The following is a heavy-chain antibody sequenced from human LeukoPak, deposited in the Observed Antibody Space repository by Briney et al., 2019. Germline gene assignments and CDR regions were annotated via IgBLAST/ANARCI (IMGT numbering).Heavy chain of an antibody. V-gene: IGHV3-33*06. CDR2: IWYDGSNK. Sequence: PGTSLRLSCEASGFTFRNHGMYWVRQAPGKGLEWVAVIWYDGSNKYYGDSVRGRFTISRDNSKNTLYLQMNSLRAEDTAVYYCAKVVIAAAGRFDPWGQGTLVTVSS. CDR1: GFTFRNHG. J-gene: IGHJ5*02. CDR3: AKVVIAAAGRFDP. D-gene: IGHD6-13*01.